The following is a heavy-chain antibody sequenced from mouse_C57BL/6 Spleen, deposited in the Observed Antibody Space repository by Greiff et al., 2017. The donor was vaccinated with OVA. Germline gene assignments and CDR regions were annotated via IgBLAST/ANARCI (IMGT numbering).Heavy chain of an antibody. Sequence: EVQLQQSGAELVRPGASVKLSCTASGFNIKDDYMHWVKQRPEQGLEWIGWIDPGNGDTEYASKFQGKATITADTSSNTAYLQLSSLTSEDTAVYYCTDYYGSSPFAYWGQGTLVTVSA. J-gene: IGHJ3*01. CDR3: TDYYGSSPFAY. D-gene: IGHD1-1*01. CDR2: IDPGNGDT. CDR1: GFNIKDDY. V-gene: IGHV14-4*01.